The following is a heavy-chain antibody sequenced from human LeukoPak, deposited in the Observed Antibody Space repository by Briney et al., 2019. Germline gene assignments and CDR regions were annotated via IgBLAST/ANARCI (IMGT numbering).Heavy chain of an antibody. V-gene: IGHV3-7*01. J-gene: IGHJ4*02. CDR1: GFTFSSYW. D-gene: IGHD3-22*01. CDR2: INQDGSEK. CDR3: ARDNVIYYYDSSGYYPLDY. Sequence: GGSLRLSCAASGFTFSSYWMIWVRQPPGKGLEWVANINQDGSEKYYVDSVKGRFTISRDNAKNSLYLQMNSLRAEDTAVYYCARDNVIYYYDSSGYYPLDYWGQGTLVTVSS.